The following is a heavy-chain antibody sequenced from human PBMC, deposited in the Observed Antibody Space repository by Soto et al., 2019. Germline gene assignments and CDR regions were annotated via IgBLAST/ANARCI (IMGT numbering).Heavy chain of an antibody. CDR1: GYTFTSYD. D-gene: IGHD6-19*01. V-gene: IGHV1-8*01. J-gene: IGHJ6*02. CDR3: ASGSSSGWYSYYYSYGMDV. CDR2: MNPNSGNT. Sequence: QVQLVQSGAEVKKPGASVKVSCKASGYTFTSYDINWVRQATGQGLEWMGWMNPNSGNTGYAQKFQGRVTMTRNTSISTAYMELSSLRSEDTAVYYCASGSSSGWYSYYYSYGMDVWGQGTTVTVSS.